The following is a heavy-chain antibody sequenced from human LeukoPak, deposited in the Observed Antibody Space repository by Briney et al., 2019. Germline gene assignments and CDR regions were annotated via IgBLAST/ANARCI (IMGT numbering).Heavy chain of an antibody. CDR1: GFTFSSYT. V-gene: IGHV3-23*01. CDR2: ITTSDGNT. Sequence: GGSLRLSCAASGFTFSSYTMSWVRQASGKGLEWVSTITTSDGNTYYADSVKGRFTVSRDNSKNTLYLQMNSLRAEDTAVYYCAKDGGLWVSAHWGDSWGRGTLVTVSS. CDR3: AKDGGLWVSAHWGDS. D-gene: IGHD7-27*01. J-gene: IGHJ4*02.